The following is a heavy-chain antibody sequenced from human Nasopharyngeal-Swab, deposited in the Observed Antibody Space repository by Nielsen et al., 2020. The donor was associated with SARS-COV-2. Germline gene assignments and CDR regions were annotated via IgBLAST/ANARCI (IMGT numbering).Heavy chain of an antibody. Sequence: GGSLRLSCVASGYSFRTYGMSWVRQAPGKGLEWVSSISGSGDISGSGGGTYYADSVKGRFTISRDNSKNTLSLQMDSLRAEATAVYYCAKDLRGPYFFWGQGTLVTVSS. V-gene: IGHV3-23*01. J-gene: IGHJ4*02. CDR3: AKDLRGPYFF. CDR2: ISGSGDISGSGGGT. CDR1: GYSFRTYG. D-gene: IGHD2/OR15-2a*01.